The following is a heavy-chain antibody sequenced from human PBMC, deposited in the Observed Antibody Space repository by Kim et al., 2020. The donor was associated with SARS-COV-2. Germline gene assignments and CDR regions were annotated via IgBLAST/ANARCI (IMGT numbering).Heavy chain of an antibody. V-gene: IGHV4-59*01. D-gene: IGHD7-27*01. Sequence: SETLSLTCAVSGASIRSYYWSWIRQPPGKGLEWIGSIYYSGSSSYNPSLKSRVTISVDTSKNQFSLKLTSVTAADTAVYYCARREGWGQVFDYWGQGTLVTVSS. CDR3: ARREGWGQVFDY. CDR2: IYYSGSS. J-gene: IGHJ4*02. CDR1: GASIRSYY.